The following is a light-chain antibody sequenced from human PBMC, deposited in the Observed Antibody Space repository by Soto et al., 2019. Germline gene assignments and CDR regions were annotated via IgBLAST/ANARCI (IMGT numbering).Light chain of an antibody. CDR1: QNIDNN. Sequence: EIVMTQSPATLSVSPGERATLSCRASQNIDNNLAWYQQKLGQTPRLLIYGASTRATGAPARFSGSGSGTDFTLTISSLRSEDFAVYYCQQYYYWPANSFGQGTKLEIK. V-gene: IGKV3-15*01. J-gene: IGKJ2*03. CDR3: QQYYYWPANS. CDR2: GAS.